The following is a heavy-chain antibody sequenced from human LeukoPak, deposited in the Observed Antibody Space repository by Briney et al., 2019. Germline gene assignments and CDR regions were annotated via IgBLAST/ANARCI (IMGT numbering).Heavy chain of an antibody. CDR1: GGSISSGFFY. Sequence: PSQTLSLTCTVSGGSISSGFFYWSWVRQPAGKGLEHIGRMSTRGSTDYNSSLKSRVTISVDTSKNQFSLKLSSVTAADTAMYYCARDKEAMPNSXXFDXWGQETIVTVSS. CDR3: ARDKEAMPNSXXFDX. J-gene: IGHJ3*02. D-gene: IGHD2-2*01. CDR2: MSTRGST. V-gene: IGHV4-61*02.